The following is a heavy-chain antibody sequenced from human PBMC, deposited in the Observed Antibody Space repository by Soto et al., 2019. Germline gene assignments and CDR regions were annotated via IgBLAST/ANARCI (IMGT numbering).Heavy chain of an antibody. D-gene: IGHD3-16*02. V-gene: IGHV3-23*01. CDR2: ISGSGDRT. CDR3: AKASTYEYVWGSFRYYFGH. CDR1: GFTFSTYA. J-gene: IGHJ4*02. Sequence: GGSLRLSCEASGFTFSTYAMSWVRQAPGKGLEWVSGISGSGDRTHYADSVKGRFSISRDNSQNTLHLQMNSLRAEDTAVYYCAKASTYEYVWGSFRYYFGHWGQGALVTVSS.